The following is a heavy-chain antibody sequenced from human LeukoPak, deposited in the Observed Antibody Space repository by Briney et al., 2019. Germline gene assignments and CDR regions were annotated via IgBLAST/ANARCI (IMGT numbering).Heavy chain of an antibody. CDR3: AREVGTPQAFDI. V-gene: IGHV3-48*01. D-gene: IGHD1-26*01. CDR1: RFTFSNYG. J-gene: IGHJ3*02. Sequence: GGSLRLSCAASRFTFSNYGVNWVRQAPGKGLEWVSYINSRSSTIYYADSVRGRFTISRDNAKNSLYLQMNSLKAEDTAIYYCAREVGTPQAFDIWGQGTVVTVSS. CDR2: INSRSSTI.